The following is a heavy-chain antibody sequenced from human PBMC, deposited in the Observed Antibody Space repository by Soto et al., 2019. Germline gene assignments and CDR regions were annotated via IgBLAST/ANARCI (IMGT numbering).Heavy chain of an antibody. D-gene: IGHD3-9*01. V-gene: IGHV3-30*18. Sequence: QVQLVESGGGVVQPGRSLRLSCAASGFTFSSYGMHWVRQAPGKGLEWVAVISYDGSNKYYADSVKGRFTISRDNSKNTLYLQMNSLRAEDTAVYYCAKDSGHYDILTVDYWGQGTLVTVS. J-gene: IGHJ4*02. CDR3: AKDSGHYDILTVDY. CDR1: GFTFSSYG. CDR2: ISYDGSNK.